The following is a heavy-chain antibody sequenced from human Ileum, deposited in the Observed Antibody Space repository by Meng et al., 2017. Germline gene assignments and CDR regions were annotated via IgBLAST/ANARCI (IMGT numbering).Heavy chain of an antibody. J-gene: IGHJ4*02. D-gene: IGHD6-19*01. Sequence: QVQLQETGPGLVRRSETLSLTCTVFDGSVSSSWSWIRQPPGKGLEWIGHIYYSGNTNYNPSLKSRVTISVDTSKNQFSLKLSSVTAADTAVYFCARDRRDSSGWFYFDYWAQGTLVTVSS. CDR2: IYYSGNT. CDR1: DGSVSSS. CDR3: ARDRRDSSGWFYFDY. V-gene: IGHV4-59*02.